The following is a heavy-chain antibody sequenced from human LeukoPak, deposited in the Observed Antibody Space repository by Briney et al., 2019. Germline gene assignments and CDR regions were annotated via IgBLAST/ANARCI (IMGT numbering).Heavy chain of an antibody. D-gene: IGHD3-9*01. Sequence: SQTLSLTCTVSGGSISSGDYYWSWIRQPPGKGLEWIGYIYYSGSTCYNPSLKSRVTISVDTSKNQFSLKLSSVTAADTAVYYCARGARLVTSGYFDYWGQGTLVTVSS. CDR2: IYYSGST. J-gene: IGHJ4*02. V-gene: IGHV4-30-4*01. CDR1: GGSISSGDYY. CDR3: ARGARLVTSGYFDY.